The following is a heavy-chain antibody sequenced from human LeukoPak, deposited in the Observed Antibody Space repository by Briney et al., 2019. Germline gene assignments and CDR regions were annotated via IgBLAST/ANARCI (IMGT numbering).Heavy chain of an antibody. CDR2: INHSGGST. CDR1: GYTFTSYY. V-gene: IGHV1-46*01. D-gene: IGHD7-27*01. Sequence: ASVKVSCKASGYTFTSYYMHWVRQAPGQGLEWMGIINHSGGSTNYAQKFQGRVTMTRDTSTSTVYMELSSLRAEDTAGYYCARSSRGLGILIGYGGQGTLVTVS. J-gene: IGHJ4*02. CDR3: ARSSRGLGILIGY.